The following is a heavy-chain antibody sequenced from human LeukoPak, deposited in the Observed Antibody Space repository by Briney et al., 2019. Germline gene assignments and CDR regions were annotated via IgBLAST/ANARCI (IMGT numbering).Heavy chain of an antibody. CDR3: VRQAGSGTYYRGFDV. J-gene: IGHJ6*02. D-gene: IGHD3-10*01. V-gene: IGHV3-74*01. CDR2: ISTDGSNT. CDR1: GFTFSSYW. Sequence: PGGSLRLSCAASGFTFSSYWMHWVRQGPGKGLVWVSRISTDGSNTNYADSVKGRFTFSRDNAKNTLYLQMNSPRAEDTAVYYCVRQAGSGTYYRGFDVWGQGTTVTVSS.